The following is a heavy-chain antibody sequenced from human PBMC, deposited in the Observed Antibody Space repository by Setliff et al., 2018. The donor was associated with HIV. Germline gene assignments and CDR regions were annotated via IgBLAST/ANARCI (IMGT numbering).Heavy chain of an antibody. Sequence: SETLSLTCTVSDSAMDSYYWSWVRQSPGRGLEYIGYIYWTGKTDYNPSLKSRVTISLDTSGNQFSLKLNSVTGADTAVYYCAKISPRGYSDITTGRLTDPFDVWGPGTLVTVSS. V-gene: IGHV4-59*12. CDR2: IYWTGKT. J-gene: IGHJ3*01. CDR1: DSAMDSYY. CDR3: AKISPRGYSDITTGRLTDPFDV. D-gene: IGHD3-9*01.